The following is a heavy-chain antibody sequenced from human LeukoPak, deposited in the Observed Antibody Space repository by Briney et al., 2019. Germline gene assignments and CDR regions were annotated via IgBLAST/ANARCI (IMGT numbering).Heavy chain of an antibody. J-gene: IGHJ4*02. D-gene: IGHD3-9*01. CDR2: VLGSGGRT. CDR1: GFTFTNYA. Sequence: GGSLRLSCAASGFTFTNYAMSWVRQAPRKGLEWVSAVLGSGGRTYYADSVKGRFTVSRDHSKSSLYLHMNSLRAEDTALYYCAKWGDYDVLTGYHVPDYWCQGTLVSVSS. CDR3: AKWGDYDVLTGYHVPDY. V-gene: IGHV3-23*01.